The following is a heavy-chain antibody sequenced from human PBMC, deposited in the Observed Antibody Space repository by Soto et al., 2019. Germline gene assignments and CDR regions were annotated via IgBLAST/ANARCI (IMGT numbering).Heavy chain of an antibody. Sequence: QVQLVQSGAEVKKPGSSVKVSCKASGGTLNTYAINWVRQAPGQGFEWMGGTTPILGTTDYAQKFQGRLTISADEARNTLYMGLRSLTSDDTAVYYCTRSESSDTGDHWGQGTLVVVSS. CDR3: TRSESSDTGDH. V-gene: IGHV1-69*01. CDR1: GGTLNTYA. J-gene: IGHJ4*02. D-gene: IGHD3-22*01. CDR2: TTPILGTT.